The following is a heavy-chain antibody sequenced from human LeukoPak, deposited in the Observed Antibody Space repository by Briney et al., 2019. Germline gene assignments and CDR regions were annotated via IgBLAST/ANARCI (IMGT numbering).Heavy chain of an antibody. CDR3: ARATIFGVQYYYMDV. CDR2: IIPIFGTA. D-gene: IGHD3-10*01. Sequence: GASVKVSCKASGYTFTGYYMHWVRQAPGQGLEWMGGIIPIFGTANYAQKFQGRVTITADESTSTAYMELSSLRSEDTAVYYCARATIFGVQYYYMDVWGKGTTVTISS. CDR1: GYTFTGYY. V-gene: IGHV1-69*13. J-gene: IGHJ6*03.